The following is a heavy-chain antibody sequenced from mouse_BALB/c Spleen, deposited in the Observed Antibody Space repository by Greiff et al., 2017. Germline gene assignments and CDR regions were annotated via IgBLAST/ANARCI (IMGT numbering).Heavy chain of an antibody. CDR1: GFTFTDYY. J-gene: IGHJ3*01. CDR3: ARDYYGSENWFAY. D-gene: IGHD1-1*01. CDR2: IRNKANGYTT. V-gene: IGHV7-3*02. Sequence: EVKLQESGGGLVQPGGSLRLSCATSGFTFTDYYMSWVRQPPGKALEWLGFIRNKANGYTTEYSASVKGRFTISRDNSQSILYLQMNTLRAEDSATYYCARDYYGSENWFAYWGQGTLVTVSA.